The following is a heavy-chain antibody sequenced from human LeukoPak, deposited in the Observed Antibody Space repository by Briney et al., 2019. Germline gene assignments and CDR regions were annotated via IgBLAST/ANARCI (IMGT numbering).Heavy chain of an antibody. CDR1: GGSISSGGYS. Sequence: SETLSLTCAVSGGSISSGGYSWSWIRQPPGKGLEWIGYIYYSGSTYYNPSLKSRVTISVDTSKNQFSLKLSSVTAADTAVYYCARVGSISWSTGVDYWGQGTLVTVSS. CDR3: ARVGSISWSTGVDY. D-gene: IGHD6-13*01. J-gene: IGHJ4*02. CDR2: IYYSGST. V-gene: IGHV4-30-4*07.